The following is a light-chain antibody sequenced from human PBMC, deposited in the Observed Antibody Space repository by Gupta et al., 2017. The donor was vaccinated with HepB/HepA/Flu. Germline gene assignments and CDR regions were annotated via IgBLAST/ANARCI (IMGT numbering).Light chain of an antibody. CDR2: DTS. Sequence: EIVFTQSPATLSLSPGERATLSCRASQSITRYLAWYQQKPGLAPRLLIYDTSNRATGIPARFRGSGSGTDFTLTISGLEPEDFAVYYCQQRYTWRTFGQGTKVEIK. V-gene: IGKV3-11*01. CDR1: QSITRY. J-gene: IGKJ1*01. CDR3: QQRYTWRT.